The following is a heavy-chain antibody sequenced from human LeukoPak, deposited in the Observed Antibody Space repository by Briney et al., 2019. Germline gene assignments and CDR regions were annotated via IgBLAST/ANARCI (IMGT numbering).Heavy chain of an antibody. CDR1: GFSVSNNY. Sequence: GGSLRLSCAASGFSVSNNYISWVRQPPGMGLEWISVIYAGGSTFYTDSVKGRFTTSRDNSKNTVYLQMDRLTPEDTAVYYCARDPTGASVWGRGTTVTVSS. CDR2: IYAGGST. V-gene: IGHV3-53*01. CDR3: ARDPTGASV. J-gene: IGHJ6*04. D-gene: IGHD1-14*01.